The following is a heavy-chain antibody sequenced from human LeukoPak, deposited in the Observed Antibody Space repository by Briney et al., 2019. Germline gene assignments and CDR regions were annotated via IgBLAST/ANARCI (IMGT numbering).Heavy chain of an antibody. D-gene: IGHD2-21*02. CDR2: IIPILGIA. Sequence: SVKVSRKASGGTFSSYAISWVRQAPGQGLEWMGRIIPILGIANYAQKFQGRVTITADKSTSTAYMELSSLRSEDTAVYYCARETYCGGDCHVWDFDYWGQRTLVTVSS. V-gene: IGHV1-69*04. CDR1: GGTFSSYA. CDR3: ARETYCGGDCHVWDFDY. J-gene: IGHJ4*02.